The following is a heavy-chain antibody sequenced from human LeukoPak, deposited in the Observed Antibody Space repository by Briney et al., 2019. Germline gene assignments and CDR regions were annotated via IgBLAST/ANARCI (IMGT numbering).Heavy chain of an antibody. D-gene: IGHD3-22*01. CDR2: INPNSGGT. CDR1: GYTFSGYY. Sequence: ASVKVSCRASGYTFSGYYLHWVRQAPGQGLEWMGWINPNSGGTNYPQNFQGRITMTRDTSISTAYVELSRLTSDDTAVYYCARTPKKNYYDTSAYCDYWGQGTLVTVSS. CDR3: ARTPKKNYYDTSAYCDY. V-gene: IGHV1-2*02. J-gene: IGHJ4*02.